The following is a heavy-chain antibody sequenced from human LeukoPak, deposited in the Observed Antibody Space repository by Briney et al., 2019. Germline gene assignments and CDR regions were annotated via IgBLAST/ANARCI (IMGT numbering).Heavy chain of an antibody. CDR1: GYTFTSYD. Sequence: ASVKVSCKASGYTFTSYDINWVRQATGQGLEWMGIINPSGGTTSYAQKFQGRVTMTRDTSTSTVYMELSSLKSEDTAVYYCAKARDKWAYDYGDYAGSVYWGQGTLVTVSS. D-gene: IGHD4-17*01. CDR2: INPSGGTT. V-gene: IGHV1-46*01. J-gene: IGHJ4*02. CDR3: AKARDKWAYDYGDYAGSVY.